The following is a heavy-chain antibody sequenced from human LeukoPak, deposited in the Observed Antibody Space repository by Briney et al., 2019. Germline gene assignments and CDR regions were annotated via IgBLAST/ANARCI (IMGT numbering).Heavy chain of an antibody. CDR2: IYPGDSDT. V-gene: IGHV5-51*01. CDR3: ASAGSSSDYYYFSAFDI. J-gene: IGHJ3*02. Sequence: GESLKISCRGDRDIFYNLWIAWVRQMPGKGLEWMGIIYPGDSDTNYSPSFQGQVTISADKSISTAYLQWSSLKASDTAMYYCASAGSSSDYYYFSAFDIWGQGTMVTVSS. D-gene: IGHD3-22*01. CDR1: RDIFYNLW.